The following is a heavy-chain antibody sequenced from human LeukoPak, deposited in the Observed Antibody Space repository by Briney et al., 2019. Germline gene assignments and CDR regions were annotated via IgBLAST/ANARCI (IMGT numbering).Heavy chain of an antibody. CDR3: ARRSDWGSWYFDS. V-gene: IGHV1-3*01. CDR1: GYTFTSYA. J-gene: IGHJ4*02. D-gene: IGHD7-27*01. Sequence: ASVKVSCKASGYTFTSYAMHCARHAPGQRFECVGWINAGNGNTKYTQNLQGRVTITRDTSASTAYMELSSLRSEDTAVYCCARRSDWGSWYFDSWGEGELVTVSS. CDR2: INAGNGNT.